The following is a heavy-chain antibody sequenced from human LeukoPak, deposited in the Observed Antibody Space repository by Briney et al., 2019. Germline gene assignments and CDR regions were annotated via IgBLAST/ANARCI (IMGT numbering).Heavy chain of an antibody. Sequence: SSETLSLTCSVSSYSINSNYYWGWIRQSPGKGLEWIGSIYHTGSTYYNPSLKSRVTISVDTSKNQFSLKLTSVTAADTAVYYCARHPSGRMWLQQGGWFDPWGQGTLVTVSS. CDR2: IYHTGST. V-gene: IGHV4-38-2*01. CDR1: SYSINSNYY. J-gene: IGHJ5*02. CDR3: ARHPSGRMWLQQGGWFDP. D-gene: IGHD5-24*01.